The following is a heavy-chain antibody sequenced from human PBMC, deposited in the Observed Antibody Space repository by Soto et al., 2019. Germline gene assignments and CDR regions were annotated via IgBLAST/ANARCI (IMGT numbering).Heavy chain of an antibody. Sequence: EVQLVESGGGLVKPGGSLRLSCAASGFTFSNAWMNCVRQAPGKGLEWVGRIKSKTDGGTTDYAAPVKGRFTISRDDSKNTLYLQMNSLKTEDTAVYYCTTDGVLLWFGEGLGYWGQGTLVTVSS. CDR1: GFTFSNAW. CDR2: IKSKTDGGTT. V-gene: IGHV3-15*07. J-gene: IGHJ4*02. D-gene: IGHD3-10*01. CDR3: TTDGVLLWFGEGLGY.